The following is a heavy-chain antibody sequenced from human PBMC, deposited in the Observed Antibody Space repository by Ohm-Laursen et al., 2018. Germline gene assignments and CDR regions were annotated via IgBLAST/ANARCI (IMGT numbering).Heavy chain of an antibody. Sequence: SETLSLTCTVSGGSISSFFWSWIRQPPGKGLEWIGYIYNYNPSLKSRVIISVDMSKNQFSLKLSSVTAADTAVYYCARITYDFWRAYFDSWGQGTLVTVSS. D-gene: IGHD3-3*01. CDR2: IY. J-gene: IGHJ4*02. V-gene: IGHV4-59*03. CDR3: ARITYDFWRAYFDS. CDR1: GGSISSFF.